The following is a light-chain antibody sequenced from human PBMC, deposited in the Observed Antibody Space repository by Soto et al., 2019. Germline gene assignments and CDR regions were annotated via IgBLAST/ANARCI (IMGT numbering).Light chain of an antibody. Sequence: EIVLTQSPATLSLSPGERATLSCRASQSVNIYLAWYQQKPGQAPRLLINNALNRATGIPARFSGSGSGTDFTLTISSLEPEDFAVYYCQQRNNWPSTTFGPGTKVDIK. CDR3: QQRNNWPSTT. J-gene: IGKJ3*01. CDR1: QSVNIY. CDR2: NAL. V-gene: IGKV3-11*01.